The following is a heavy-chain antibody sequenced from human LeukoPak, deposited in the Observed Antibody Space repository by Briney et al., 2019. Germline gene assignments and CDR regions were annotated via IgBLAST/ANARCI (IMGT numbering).Heavy chain of an antibody. D-gene: IGHD3-10*01. CDR2: MNQDGSEK. V-gene: IGHV3-7*03. CDR1: GFTFNSYW. Sequence: GGSLRLSCAASGFTFNSYWMSWVRQAPGKGLEWVANMNQDGSEKYYVESVGGRFTISRDNAKNSLYLQMNSLRAEDTAVYYCARDGDATMVRVRDYWGQGTLVTVSS. J-gene: IGHJ4*02. CDR3: ARDGDATMVRVRDY.